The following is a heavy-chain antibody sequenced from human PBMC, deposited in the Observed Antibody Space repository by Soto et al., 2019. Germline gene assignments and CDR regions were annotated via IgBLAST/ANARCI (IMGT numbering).Heavy chain of an antibody. J-gene: IGHJ6*02. CDR3: ARDSDCHSTSCFFPPHV. CDR2: ISGGGSYI. V-gene: IGHV3-21*06. Sequence: GGSLRLSXSASGFTFSDENMSWVRQVPGKGLEWVSGISGGGSYIFYADSVQGRFSISRDNPKNSLFLEMNSLRVEDTAVYYCARDSDCHSTSCFFPPHVWGQGTTVTVSS. D-gene: IGHD2-2*01. CDR1: GFTFSDEN.